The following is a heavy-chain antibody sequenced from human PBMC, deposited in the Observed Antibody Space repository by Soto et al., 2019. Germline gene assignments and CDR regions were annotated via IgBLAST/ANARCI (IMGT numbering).Heavy chain of an antibody. CDR2: ISSNSAYI. Sequence: GSLRLSCAASGFTFRSFTMNWVRQAPGKGLEWVSTISSNSAYIYYTDALRGRFTISRDNAKNSLHLQMNSLRAEDTAVYYCTRDASRDSSARGWFDPWGPGTLITVS. V-gene: IGHV3-21*01. D-gene: IGHD6-13*01. CDR3: TRDASRDSSARGWFDP. CDR1: GFTFRSFT. J-gene: IGHJ5*02.